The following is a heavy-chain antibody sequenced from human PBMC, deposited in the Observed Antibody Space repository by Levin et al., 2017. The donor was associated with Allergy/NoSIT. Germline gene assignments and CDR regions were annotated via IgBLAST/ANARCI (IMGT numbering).Heavy chain of an antibody. CDR1: GFTFSSYA. CDR2: ISGSGGST. V-gene: IGHV3-23*01. Sequence: GGSLRLSCAASGFTFSSYAMSWVRQAPGKGLEWVSAISGSGGSTYYADSVKGRFTISRDNSKNTLYLQMNSLRAEDTAVYYCAKLIMITFGGVIEYFDYWGQGTLVTVSS. CDR3: AKLIMITFGGVIEYFDY. J-gene: IGHJ4*02. D-gene: IGHD3-16*02.